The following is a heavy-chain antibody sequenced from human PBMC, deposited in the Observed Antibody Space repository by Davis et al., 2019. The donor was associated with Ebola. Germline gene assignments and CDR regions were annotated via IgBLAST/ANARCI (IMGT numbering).Heavy chain of an antibody. Sequence: GESLKISCAASGFTFSSYGMHWVRQAPGKGLEWVAVISYDGSNKYYADSVKGRFTISRDNSKNTLYLQMNSLRAEDTAVYYCARDDLDAAAGTFRWFDPWGQGTLVTVSS. J-gene: IGHJ5*02. D-gene: IGHD6-13*01. V-gene: IGHV3-30*03. CDR1: GFTFSSYG. CDR2: ISYDGSNK. CDR3: ARDDLDAAAGTFRWFDP.